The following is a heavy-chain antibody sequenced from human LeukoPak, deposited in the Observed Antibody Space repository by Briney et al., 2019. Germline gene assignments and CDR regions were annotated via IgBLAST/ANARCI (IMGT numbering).Heavy chain of an antibody. CDR1: GGSISSYY. CDR3: ARFKRAGGWSYFDY. D-gene: IGHD6-19*01. CDR2: IYYTGST. V-gene: IGHV4-59*01. J-gene: IGHJ4*02. Sequence: PSETLSLTCTVSGGSISSYYWSWIRQPPGKGLEWIGYIYYTGSTNYNPSLKSRVTISVDTSKNLFSLKLRSVTAADTAVYYCARFKRAGGWSYFDYWGQGTLVTVSS.